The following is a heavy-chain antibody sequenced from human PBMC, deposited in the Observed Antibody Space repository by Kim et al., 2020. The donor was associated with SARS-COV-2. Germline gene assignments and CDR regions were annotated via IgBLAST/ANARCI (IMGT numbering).Heavy chain of an antibody. D-gene: IGHD1-26*01. J-gene: IGHJ4*02. CDR3: VRGRGGYSGSSHSDY. V-gene: IGHV3-74*01. CDR2: INTDAITT. CDR1: GFTFSGFW. Sequence: GGSLRLSCAASGFTFSGFWMHWVRQAPGKGLVWLSRINTDAITTTYADSVKGRFTISRDNAKNTLYLQMNSLRAEDTAMYYCVRGRGGYSGSSHSDYWGQGTLVTVSS.